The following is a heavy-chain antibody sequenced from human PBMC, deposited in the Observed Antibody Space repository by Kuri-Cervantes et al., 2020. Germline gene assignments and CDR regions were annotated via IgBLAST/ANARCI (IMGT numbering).Heavy chain of an antibody. V-gene: IGHV3-21*01. J-gene: IGHJ5*02. CDR2: ISSSSSYI. CDR3: AREASSHRWELSWFDP. CDR1: GFTFDDYA. D-gene: IGHD1-26*01. Sequence: GESLKISCAASGFTFDDYAMNWVRQAPGKGLEWVSSISSSSSYIYYADSVKGRFTISRDNAKNSLYLQMNSLRAEDTAVYYCAREASSHRWELSWFDPWGQGTLVTVSS.